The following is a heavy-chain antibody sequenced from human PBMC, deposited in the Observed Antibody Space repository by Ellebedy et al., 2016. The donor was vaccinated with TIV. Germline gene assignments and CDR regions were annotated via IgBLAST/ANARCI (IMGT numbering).Heavy chain of an antibody. CDR3: ARRGSAVAGNWYYFDY. J-gene: IGHJ4*02. CDR2: IIPIFGTA. V-gene: IGHV1-69*13. CDR1: GGTFSSYA. Sequence: ASVKVSCKASGGTFSSYAISWVRQAPGQGLEWMGGIIPIFGTANYAQKFQGRVTITADESTSTAYMELSSLRSEDTAVYYCARRGSAVAGNWYYFDYWGQGTLVTVSS. D-gene: IGHD6-19*01.